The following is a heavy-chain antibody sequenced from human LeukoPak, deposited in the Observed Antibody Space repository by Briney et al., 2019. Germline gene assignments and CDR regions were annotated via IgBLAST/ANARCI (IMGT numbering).Heavy chain of an antibody. V-gene: IGHV3-74*01. CDR1: GFTFSTYW. Sequence: GGSLRLSCAASGFTFSTYWMHWVRQAPGKGLVWVSRISSDGSITSYADSVKGRFTISRDNAKNTLYLQMNSLRAEDTAVYYCAKGPDSSSWYDYYYYMDVWGKGTTVTVSS. CDR2: ISSDGSIT. D-gene: IGHD6-13*01. CDR3: AKGPDSSSWYDYYYYMDV. J-gene: IGHJ6*03.